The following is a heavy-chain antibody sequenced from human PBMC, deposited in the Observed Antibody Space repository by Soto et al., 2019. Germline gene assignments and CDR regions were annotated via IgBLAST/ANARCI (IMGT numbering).Heavy chain of an antibody. D-gene: IGHD6-19*01. Sequence: LPETLSLTCAVYGGSFSGYYWSWIRQPPGKGLEWIGEINHSGSTNYNPSLKSRVTISVDTSKNQFSLKLSSVTAADTAVYYCARLLGSSGPRALDYWGQGTLVTVSS. V-gene: IGHV4-34*01. J-gene: IGHJ4*02. CDR1: GGSFSGYY. CDR2: INHSGST. CDR3: ARLLGSSGPRALDY.